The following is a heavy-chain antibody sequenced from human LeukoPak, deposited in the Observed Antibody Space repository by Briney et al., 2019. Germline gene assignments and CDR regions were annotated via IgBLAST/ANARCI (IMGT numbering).Heavy chain of an antibody. D-gene: IGHD6-19*01. CDR2: IKQDGSER. CDR1: GFTFSSYW. CDR3: ARLSSGWYGDFDY. J-gene: IGHJ4*02. V-gene: IGHV3-7*03. Sequence: GGSLRLSCAASGFTFSSYWMSWVRQAPGKGLEWVANIKQDGSERYYVDSVKGRFTISRDNAQNSLHLQMNSLRAEDTAVCYCARLSSGWYGDFDYWGQGTLVTVSS.